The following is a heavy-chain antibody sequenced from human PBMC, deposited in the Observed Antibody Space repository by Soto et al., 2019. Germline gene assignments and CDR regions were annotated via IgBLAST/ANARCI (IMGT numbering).Heavy chain of an antibody. CDR1: GESLGGFH. CDR2: ISRSGST. J-gene: IGHJ4*01. D-gene: IGHD2-15*01. CDR3: ARGRTAALIETRLFRVLFDL. V-gene: IGHV4-34*01. Sequence: QVQLQQWGAGLLKPSETLSLTCAVSGESLGGFHWCWIRQPPGKGLEWIGEISRSGSTNYDPSLKRRVTMSMDTSRNQVSLKLSSVTDADTAVYYCARGRTAALIETRLFRVLFDLWGHGNLVIVSS.